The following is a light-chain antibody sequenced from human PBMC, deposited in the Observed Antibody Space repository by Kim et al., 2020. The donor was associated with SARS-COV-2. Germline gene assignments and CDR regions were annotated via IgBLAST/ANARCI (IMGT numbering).Light chain of an antibody. J-gene: IGKJ4*01. CDR3: QQRSNWPLT. CDR2: DAS. V-gene: IGKV3-11*01. CDR1: QKISSY. Sequence: EVVLTQSPATLSLSPGERATLSCRASQKISSYLAWYQQKPGQAPRLLIYDASNRATGIPARFSGSGSGTDFTLTISSLEPEDFAVYHCQQRSNWPLTFGGGTKVEIK.